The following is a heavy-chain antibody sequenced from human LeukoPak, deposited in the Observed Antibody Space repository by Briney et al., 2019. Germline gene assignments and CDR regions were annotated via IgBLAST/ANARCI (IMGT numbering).Heavy chain of an antibody. V-gene: IGHV3-30-3*01. J-gene: IGHJ4*02. CDR1: GFTFSSYT. D-gene: IGHD1-26*01. Sequence: GRSLRLLCAASGFTFSSYTMHWVRQARGRGLEGGAVISSDGTNKCYADSMKGRFTISRDNSKNTLYLQMNSLRAEDTAVYYCARDPPKGAVGAFDYRGQGTLVTVST. CDR2: ISSDGTNK. CDR3: ARDPPKGAVGAFDY.